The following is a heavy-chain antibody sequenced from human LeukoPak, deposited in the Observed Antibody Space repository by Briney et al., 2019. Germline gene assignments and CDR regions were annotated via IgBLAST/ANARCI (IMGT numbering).Heavy chain of an antibody. D-gene: IGHD2-8*02. J-gene: IGHJ6*02. V-gene: IGHV4-28*01. CDR2: IYYSGST. CDR3: ASPGYCTGGACAVV. CDR1: GYSVSSSNW. Sequence: SSETLSLTCAVSGYSVSSSNWWGWIRQPPGKGLEWIGYIYYSGSTYYNPSLKSRLTMSVDTSKNKFSLKLSSVTAVDTAVYFCASPGYCTGGACAVVWGQGTTVTVSS.